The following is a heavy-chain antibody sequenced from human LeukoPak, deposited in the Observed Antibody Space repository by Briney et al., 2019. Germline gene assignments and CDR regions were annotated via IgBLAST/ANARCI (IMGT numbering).Heavy chain of an antibody. CDR2: INHSGST. CDR1: GGSFSGYY. J-gene: IGHJ5*02. V-gene: IGHV4-34*01. Sequence: KSSETLSLTCAVYGGSFSGYYWSWIRQPPGKGLEWIGEINHSGSTNYNPSLKSRVTISVDTSKNQFSLKLSSVTAADTAVYYCARVKHYIWGSYRYVWFDPWGQGTLVTVSS. D-gene: IGHD3-16*02. CDR3: ARVKHYIWGSYRYVWFDP.